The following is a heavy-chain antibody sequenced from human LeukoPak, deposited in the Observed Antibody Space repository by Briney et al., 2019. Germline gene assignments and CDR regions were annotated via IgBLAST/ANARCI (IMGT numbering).Heavy chain of an antibody. Sequence: PSETLSLTCAVYGGSFSGYYWSWIRQPPGKGLEWIGEINHSGSTNYNPSLKSRVTISVDTSKNQFSLKLSSVTAADTAVYYCARGQLGSGFDYWGQGTLVTVSS. V-gene: IGHV4-34*01. CDR3: ARGQLGSGFDY. D-gene: IGHD6-13*01. CDR2: INHSGST. J-gene: IGHJ4*02. CDR1: GGSFSGYY.